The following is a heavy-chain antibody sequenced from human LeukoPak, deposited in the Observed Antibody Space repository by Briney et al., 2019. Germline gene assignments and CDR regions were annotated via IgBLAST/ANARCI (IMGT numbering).Heavy chain of an antibody. D-gene: IGHD3-10*01. CDR3: ARDYYGSGSYYCYY. V-gene: IGHV1-69*05. CDR2: IIPIFGTA. Sequence: ASVKVSCKASGGTFSSYAISWVRQAPGQGLEWMGRIIPIFGTANYAQKFQGRVTITTDESTSTAYMELSSLRSEDTAVYYCARDYYGSGSYYCYYWGQGTLVTVSS. J-gene: IGHJ4*02. CDR1: GGTFSSYA.